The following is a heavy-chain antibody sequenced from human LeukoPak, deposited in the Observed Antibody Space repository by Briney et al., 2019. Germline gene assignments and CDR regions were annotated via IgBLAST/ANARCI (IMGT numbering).Heavy chain of an antibody. CDR1: GGSVNSSSYY. V-gene: IGHV4-61*05. J-gene: IGHJ3*02. D-gene: IGHD6-19*01. CDR3: ARRRAVASTFDI. CDR2: IYYSGST. Sequence: SETLSLTCIVSGGSVNSSSYYWAWFRQPPGKGLEWIGYIYYSGSTDYNPSLKGRVTISLDTSKNQFSLRLSSVTAADTALYYCARRRAVASTFDIWGQGTMVTVSS.